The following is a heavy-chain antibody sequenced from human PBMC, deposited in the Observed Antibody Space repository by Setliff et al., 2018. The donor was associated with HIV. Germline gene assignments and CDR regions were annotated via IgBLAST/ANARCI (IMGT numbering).Heavy chain of an antibody. D-gene: IGHD3-22*01. CDR1: GYTFTSSL. V-gene: IGHV1-46*01. CDR2: INPSGGST. Sequence: ASVKVSCKASGYTFTSSLIHWMRQAPGQGLEWMGIINPSGGSTGFAQKFQGRVTMTRDTSTNTVYMEVRSLRSEDTAVYYCARNGGDSSGYYYAENWGQGTLVT. CDR3: ARNGGDSSGYYYAEN. J-gene: IGHJ4*02.